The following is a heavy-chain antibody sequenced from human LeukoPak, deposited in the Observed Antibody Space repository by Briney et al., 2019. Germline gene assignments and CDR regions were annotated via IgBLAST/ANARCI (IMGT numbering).Heavy chain of an antibody. J-gene: IGHJ4*02. CDR1: GGTFSSYA. D-gene: IGHD1-1*01. CDR3: ARGGTVSPSDY. Sequence: SVKVSCKASGGTFSSYAISWVRQAPGQGLEWMGRIIPILGIANYAQKFQGRVTITADKSTSTAYMELSSLRAEDTAVYYCARGGTVSPSDYWGQGTLVTVSS. CDR2: IIPILGIA. V-gene: IGHV1-69*04.